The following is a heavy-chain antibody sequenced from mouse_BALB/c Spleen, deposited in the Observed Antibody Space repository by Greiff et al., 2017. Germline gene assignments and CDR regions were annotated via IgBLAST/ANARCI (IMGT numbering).Heavy chain of an antibody. Sequence: EVKVEESGGGLVQPGGSRKLSCAASGFTFSSFGMHWVRQAPEKGLEWVAYISSGSSTIYYADTVKGRFTISRDNPKNTLFLQMTSLRSEDTAMYYCAKGDYLNYYAMDYWGQGTSVTVSS. D-gene: IGHD5-5*01. CDR3: AKGDYLNYYAMDY. J-gene: IGHJ4*01. CDR1: GFTFSSFG. V-gene: IGHV5-17*02. CDR2: ISSGSSTI.